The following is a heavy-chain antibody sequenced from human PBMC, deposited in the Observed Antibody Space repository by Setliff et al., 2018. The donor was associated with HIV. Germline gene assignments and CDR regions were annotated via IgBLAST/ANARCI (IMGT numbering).Heavy chain of an antibody. V-gene: IGHV1-46*01. CDR1: GYTFTSYG. Sequence: ASVKVSCKASGYTFTSYGISWVRQAPGQGLEWMGIINPSGGSTSYAQKFQGRVTMTRDTSTSTVYMELSSLRSEDTAVYYCARHQAPYYGSSGYNPNWYFDLWGRGTLVTVSS. CDR3: ARHQAPYYGSSGYNPNWYFDL. J-gene: IGHJ2*01. D-gene: IGHD3-22*01. CDR2: INPSGGST.